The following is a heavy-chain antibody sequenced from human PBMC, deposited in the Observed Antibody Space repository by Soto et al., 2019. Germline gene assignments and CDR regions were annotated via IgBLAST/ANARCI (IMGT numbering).Heavy chain of an antibody. CDR1: GFSFGSYA. J-gene: IGHJ4*02. Sequence: LRLSCAASGFSFGSYALSWVRQAPGKGLEWVSTISGSDGKTFYADSVKGRFSISRDTSQSTLYLQMNSLRADDTAMYYCARWSYLDYWGQGTRVTVFS. V-gene: IGHV3-23*01. D-gene: IGHD3-3*01. CDR3: ARWSYLDY. CDR2: ISGSDGKT.